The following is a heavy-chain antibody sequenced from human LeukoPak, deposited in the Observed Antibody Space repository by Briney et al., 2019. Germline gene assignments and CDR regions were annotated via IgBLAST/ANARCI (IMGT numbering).Heavy chain of an antibody. CDR2: ISGIGSMT. D-gene: IGHD3-22*01. J-gene: IGHJ3*02. V-gene: IGHV3-23*01. CDR1: GITFRIYA. CDR3: AKTGDYFDSTDYYRPDAFDI. Sequence: GGSLRLSCAGSGITFRIYAMTWVRQAPGKGLEWVSAISGIGSMTYYADSVKGRFTISRDKSNNTLYLQMNSLRAEDTALYYCAKTGDYFDSTDYYRPDAFDIWGQGTMVTVSS.